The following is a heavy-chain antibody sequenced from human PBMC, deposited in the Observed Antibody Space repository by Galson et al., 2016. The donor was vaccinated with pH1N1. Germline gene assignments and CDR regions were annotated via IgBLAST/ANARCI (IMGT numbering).Heavy chain of an antibody. V-gene: IGHV1-18*01. J-gene: IGHJ5*02. CDR2: INPYDGNT. Sequence: SVKVSCKASGYTFDMFGISWVRQAPGQGLQWTGWINPYDGNTNYAQKFQGRVTLTTDTSTSTAYLELRSLRSDDTAVYYCARDTKIEGVTTGWFDPWGQGTLVTVSS. D-gene: IGHD3-16*01. CDR3: ARDTKIEGVTTGWFDP. CDR1: GYTFDMFG.